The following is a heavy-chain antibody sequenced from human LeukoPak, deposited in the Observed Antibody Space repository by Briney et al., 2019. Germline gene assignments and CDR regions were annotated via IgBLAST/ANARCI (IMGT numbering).Heavy chain of an antibody. CDR2: IHTSGST. V-gene: IGHV4-4*09. Sequence: SETLSLTCTVSGGSISSYYWSWIRQPPGKGLEWIGYIHTSGSTNYNPSLKSRVTISVATSKNQFSLKLSSVTAADTAVYYCARRSPTGTTLDYWGQGTLVTVSS. CDR1: GGSISSYY. CDR3: ARRSPTGTTLDY. J-gene: IGHJ4*02. D-gene: IGHD1-7*01.